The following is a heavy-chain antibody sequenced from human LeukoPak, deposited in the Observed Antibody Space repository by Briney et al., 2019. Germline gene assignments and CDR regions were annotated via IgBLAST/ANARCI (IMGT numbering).Heavy chain of an antibody. D-gene: IGHD6-6*01. J-gene: IGHJ5*02. CDR3: ARHGAKYSSSFWFDP. CDR1: GYPFTSYG. Sequence: ASVKVSCKASGYPFTSYGISWVRLAPGQKLEWMGWMTAYNGDTNYAQKLQGRVTMTTDTSTSTAYMELRSLRSDDTAVYYCARHGAKYSSSFWFDPWGQGTLVTVSS. V-gene: IGHV1-18*01. CDR2: MTAYNGDT.